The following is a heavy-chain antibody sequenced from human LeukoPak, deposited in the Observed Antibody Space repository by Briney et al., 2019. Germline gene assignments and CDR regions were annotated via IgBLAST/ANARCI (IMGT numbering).Heavy chain of an antibody. CDR1: GGSFSGYY. V-gene: IGHV4-34*01. Sequence: SETLSLTCAVYGGSFSGYYWSWIRQPPGKGLEWIGEINHSGSTNYNPSLKSRVSISVDTSKNQFYLKLSSVTAADTAVYYCARVDTYYDFWSGYPTDNWFDPWGQGTLVSVSS. CDR2: INHSGST. J-gene: IGHJ5*02. CDR3: ARVDTYYDFWSGYPTDNWFDP. D-gene: IGHD3-3*01.